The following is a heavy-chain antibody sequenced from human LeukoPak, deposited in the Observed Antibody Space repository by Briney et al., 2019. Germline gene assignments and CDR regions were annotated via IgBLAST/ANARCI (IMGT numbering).Heavy chain of an antibody. Sequence: SETLSLTCAVSGGSISSSIWWSWVRQPPGKGLEWIGEIYHSGSTNYNPSLKSRVTISVDTSKNQFSLKLSSVTAADTAVYYCAREGGYDFWSGIDYWGQGTLVTVSS. CDR2: IYHSGST. V-gene: IGHV4-4*02. J-gene: IGHJ4*02. D-gene: IGHD3-3*01. CDR1: GGSISSSIW. CDR3: AREGGYDFWSGIDY.